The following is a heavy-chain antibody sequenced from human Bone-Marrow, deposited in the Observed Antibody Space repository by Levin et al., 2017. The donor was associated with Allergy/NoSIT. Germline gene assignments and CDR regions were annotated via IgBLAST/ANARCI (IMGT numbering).Heavy chain of an antibody. CDR1: GFTFSSFG. D-gene: IGHD4-11*01. J-gene: IGHJ5*02. Sequence: GGSLRLSCAASGFTFSSFGIHWVRQAPGKGLEWVAVISYDGSNKFYADSAKGRFSISRDNSQNTVYLQMNSLTREDTAVYYCARVMAVTDGYNWFEPWGRGTLVAVSS. V-gene: IGHV3-30*03. CDR3: ARVMAVTDGYNWFEP. CDR2: ISYDGSNK.